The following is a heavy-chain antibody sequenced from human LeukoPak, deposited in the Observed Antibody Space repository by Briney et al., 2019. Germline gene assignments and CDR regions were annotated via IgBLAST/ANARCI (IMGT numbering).Heavy chain of an antibody. Sequence: GRSLRLSCAASGFTFSSYGMHWVRQAPGKGLEWVAVISYDGSNKYYADSVKGRFTISRDNSKNTLYLQMNSLRAEDTAVYYCAKGILWFGELWYAFDIWGQGTMVTVSS. CDR1: GFTFSSYG. D-gene: IGHD3-10*01. J-gene: IGHJ3*02. V-gene: IGHV3-30*18. CDR3: AKGILWFGELWYAFDI. CDR2: ISYDGSNK.